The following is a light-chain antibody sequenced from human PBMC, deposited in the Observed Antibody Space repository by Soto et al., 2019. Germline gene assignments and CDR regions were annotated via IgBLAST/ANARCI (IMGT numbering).Light chain of an antibody. CDR1: SSDVGRYIY. J-gene: IGLJ1*01. CDR3: CSYVTTPEI. V-gene: IGLV2-8*01. Sequence: QSVLTQPPSASGSPGQSVTISCTGTSSDVGRYIYVSWYQQHPGKAPKIIMYEVSKRPSGVPDRFSGSKSGNTASLTVSGLQAEDEADYYCCSYVTTPEIFGTGTKVTVL. CDR2: EVS.